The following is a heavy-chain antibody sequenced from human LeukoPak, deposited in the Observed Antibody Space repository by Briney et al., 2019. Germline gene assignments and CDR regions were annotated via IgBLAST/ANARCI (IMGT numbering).Heavy chain of an antibody. CDR3: ARAPFASYNFDY. Sequence: PSETLSLTCTVSGGSISSYYWSWIRQPPGKGLEWIGYIYYSGSTNYNPSLKSRVTISVDTSKNQFSLNLSAVTAADTAIYYCARAPFASYNFDYWGQGHLVTVSS. CDR2: IYYSGST. J-gene: IGHJ4*02. D-gene: IGHD4-11*01. V-gene: IGHV4-59*12. CDR1: GGSISSYY.